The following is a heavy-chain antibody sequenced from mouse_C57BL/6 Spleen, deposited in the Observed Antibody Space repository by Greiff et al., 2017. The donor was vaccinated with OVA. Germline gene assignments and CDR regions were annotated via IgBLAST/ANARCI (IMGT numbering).Heavy chain of an antibody. J-gene: IGHJ2*01. V-gene: IGHV1-54*01. Sequence: VQLQQSGAELVRPGTSVKVSCKASGYAFTNYLIEWVKQRPGQGLEWIGVINPGSGGTNYNEKFKGKATLTADKYSSTAYMQLSSLTSEDTAVYYCARWATYYCNFALGYWGKGATLTVS. CDR3: ARWATYYCNFALGY. CDR2: INPGSGGT. D-gene: IGHD2-10*01. CDR1: GYAFTNYL.